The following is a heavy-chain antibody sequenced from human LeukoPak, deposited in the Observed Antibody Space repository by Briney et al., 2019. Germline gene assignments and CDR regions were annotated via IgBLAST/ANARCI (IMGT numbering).Heavy chain of an antibody. Sequence: KPSETLSLNCTVSGYSISSGYYWGWIRQPPGKGLEWIGSIYHSGSTYYNPSLKSRVTISVDTSKNQFSLKLSSVTAADTAVYYCAREISGSADYWGQGTLVTVSS. CDR2: IYHSGST. V-gene: IGHV4-38-2*02. J-gene: IGHJ4*02. CDR3: AREISGSADY. CDR1: GYSISSGYY. D-gene: IGHD1-26*01.